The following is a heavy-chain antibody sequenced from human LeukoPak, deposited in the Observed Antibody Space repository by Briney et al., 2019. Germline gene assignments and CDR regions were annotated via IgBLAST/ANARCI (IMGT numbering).Heavy chain of an antibody. J-gene: IGHJ4*02. CDR3: AKALPPTMIVVVMFAY. CDR2: ISGSGGST. CDR1: GFTFSSYA. D-gene: IGHD3-22*01. V-gene: IGHV3-23*01. Sequence: GGSLRLSCAASGFTFSSYAMSWVRQAPGKGLEWVSAISGSGGSTYYADSVKGRFTISRDTSKNTLYLQMNSLRAEDTAVYYCAKALPPTMIVVVMFAYWGQGPLVTVSS.